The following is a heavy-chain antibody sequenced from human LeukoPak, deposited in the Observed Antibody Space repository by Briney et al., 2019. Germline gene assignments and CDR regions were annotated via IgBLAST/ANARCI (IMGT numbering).Heavy chain of an antibody. CDR1: GFTFSSYA. CDR3: AFSGSYGRFDY. D-gene: IGHD1-26*01. CDR2: ISYDGSNK. J-gene: IGHJ4*02. V-gene: IGHV3-30-3*01. Sequence: GGSLRLSCAAPGFTFSSYAMHWVRQAPGKGLEWVAVISYDGSNKYYADSVKGRFTISRDNSKNTLYLQMNSLRAEDTAVYYCAFSGSYGRFDYWGQGTLVTVSS.